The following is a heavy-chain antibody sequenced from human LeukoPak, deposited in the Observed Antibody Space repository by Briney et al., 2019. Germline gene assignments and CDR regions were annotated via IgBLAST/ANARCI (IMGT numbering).Heavy chain of an antibody. CDR1: GFTFSSYG. Sequence: LPGGSLRLSCAASGFTFSSYGMHWVRQAPGKGLEWVAVISYDGSNKYYADSVKGRFTISRDNSKNTLYLQMNSLRAEDTAVYYCAKEDGARVPPDYWGQGTLVTVSS. CDR2: ISYDGSNK. CDR3: AKEDGARVPPDY. J-gene: IGHJ4*02. V-gene: IGHV3-30*18.